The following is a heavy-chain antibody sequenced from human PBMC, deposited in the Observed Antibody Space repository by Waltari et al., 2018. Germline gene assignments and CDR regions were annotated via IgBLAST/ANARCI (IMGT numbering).Heavy chain of an antibody. D-gene: IGHD5-18*01. CDR3: ARDWTGYSYPA. V-gene: IGHV3-21*01. CDR2: ISSSSSYI. Sequence: EVQLVESGGGLVKPGGSLRLSCAASGFTFSRYSIHWVRQAPGKGLEWVSSISSSSSYIYYADSVKGRFTISRDNAKNSLYLQMNSLRAEDTAVYYCARDWTGYSYPAWGQGTLVTVSS. CDR1: GFTFSRYS. J-gene: IGHJ5*02.